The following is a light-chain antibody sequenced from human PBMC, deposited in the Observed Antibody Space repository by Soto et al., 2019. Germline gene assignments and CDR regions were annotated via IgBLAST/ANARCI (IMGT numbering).Light chain of an antibody. CDR1: SRDVGGYNS. Sequence: QSALTQPASVYGSPGQSITISCSGTSRDVGGYNSVSWYQQHPGKAPKLRIHDVTNLPSGVSNRFSGSKSGNTASLTISGRHAEDEADYFCSSHTNTGTVFGGGTKLTVL. J-gene: IGLJ3*02. CDR2: DVT. V-gene: IGLV2-14*01. CDR3: SSHTNTGTV.